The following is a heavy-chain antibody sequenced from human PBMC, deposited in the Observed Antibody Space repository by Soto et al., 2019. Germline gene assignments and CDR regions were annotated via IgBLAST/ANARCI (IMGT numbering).Heavy chain of an antibody. CDR2: ISGYNGDT. V-gene: IGHV1-18*01. CDR3: AKNGQPPYYYYGLDV. Sequence: QGQLVQSGGEVKKSGASVKVSCKASGYTFSRYGISWVRQAPGQGLEWMGWISGYNGDTNYELKFQGRVTMTIDTSTTTAYMELRSLTSDDTAVYYCAKNGQPPYYYYGLDVWGQGTTVTVSS. CDR1: GYTFSRYG. J-gene: IGHJ6*02. D-gene: IGHD2-8*01.